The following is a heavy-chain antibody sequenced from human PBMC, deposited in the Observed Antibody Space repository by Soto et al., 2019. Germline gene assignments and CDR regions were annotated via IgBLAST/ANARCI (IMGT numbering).Heavy chain of an antibody. J-gene: IGHJ4*02. CDR2: IYYSGST. V-gene: IGHV4-39*01. CDR1: GGSISSSSYY. D-gene: IGHD3-9*01. Sequence: SETLSLTCTVSGGSISSSSYYWGWIRQPPGKGLEWIGSIYYSGSTYYNPSLKSRVTISVDTSKNQFSLKLSSVTAADTAVYYCARTPLRYFGKYYFDYWGQGTLVT. CDR3: ARTPLRYFGKYYFDY.